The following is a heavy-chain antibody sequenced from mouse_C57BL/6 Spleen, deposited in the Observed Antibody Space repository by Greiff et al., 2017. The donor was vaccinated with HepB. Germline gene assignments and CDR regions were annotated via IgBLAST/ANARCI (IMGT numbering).Heavy chain of an antibody. CDR3: ARIPYYYGRNYFDY. D-gene: IGHD1-1*01. J-gene: IGHJ2*01. CDR2: ISGGGGNT. Sequence: EVKLMESGGGLVKPGGSLKLSCAASGFTFSSYTMSWVRQTPEKRLEWVATISGGGGNTYYPDSVKGRFTISRDNAKNTLYLQMSSLRSEDTALYYCARIPYYYGRNYFDYWGQGTTLTVSS. CDR1: GFTFSSYT. V-gene: IGHV5-9*01.